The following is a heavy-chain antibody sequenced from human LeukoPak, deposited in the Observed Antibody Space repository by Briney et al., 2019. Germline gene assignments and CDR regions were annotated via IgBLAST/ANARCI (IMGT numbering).Heavy chain of an antibody. J-gene: IGHJ4*02. Sequence: GGSLRLSCAASGFTFSSYGMHWVRQAPGKGLEWVAFIRYDGSNKYYADSVKGRFTISRDNSKNTLYLQMNSLRAEDMAVYYCAKDRARKQQLDYFDYWGQGTLVTVSS. CDR2: IRYDGSNK. D-gene: IGHD6-13*01. V-gene: IGHV3-30*02. CDR3: AKDRARKQQLDYFDY. CDR1: GFTFSSYG.